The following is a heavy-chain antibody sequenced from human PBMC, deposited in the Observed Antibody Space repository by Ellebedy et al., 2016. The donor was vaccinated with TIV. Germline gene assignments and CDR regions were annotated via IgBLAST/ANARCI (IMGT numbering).Heavy chain of an antibody. CDR3: AKYEWFGDLRSYGMDV. V-gene: IGHV3-23*01. Sequence: GESLKISXAASGFTFSSYAMSWVRQGPGKGLEWVSVISGTGGSIYYADSVKGRLTIPRDNSKKTLYLQMKGLRADDTAIYYCAKYEWFGDLRSYGMDVWGQGTTVTVSS. CDR2: ISGTGGSI. J-gene: IGHJ6*02. D-gene: IGHD3-10*01. CDR1: GFTFSSYA.